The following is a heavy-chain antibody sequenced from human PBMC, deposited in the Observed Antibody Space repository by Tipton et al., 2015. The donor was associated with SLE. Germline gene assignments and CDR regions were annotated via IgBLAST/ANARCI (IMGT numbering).Heavy chain of an antibody. D-gene: IGHD3-10*01. Sequence: LRLSCTVSGGSISSHYWSWIRQPPGKGLEWIGSIYYSVSTYYNPSLKSRVTISVDTSKNQFSLKLSSVTAADTAVYYCARRLYGSGRFDYWGQGTLVTVSS. J-gene: IGHJ4*02. CDR2: IYYSVST. CDR1: GGSISSHY. CDR3: ARRLYGSGRFDY. V-gene: IGHV4-59*05.